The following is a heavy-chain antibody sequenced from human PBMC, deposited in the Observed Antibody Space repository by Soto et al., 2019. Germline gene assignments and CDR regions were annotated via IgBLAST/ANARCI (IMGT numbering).Heavy chain of an antibody. CDR2: ISAYNGNT. J-gene: IGHJ6*02. CDR1: GYTFTSYG. V-gene: IGHV1-18*01. D-gene: IGHD3-9*01. Sequence: GASVKVSCKASGYTFTSYGISWVRQAPGQGLEWMGWISAYNGNTNYAQKLQGRVTMTTDTSTSTAYMELRSLRSDDTAVYYCARGRYDILTGYYIDMDVWGQGTTVTV. CDR3: ARGRYDILTGYYIDMDV.